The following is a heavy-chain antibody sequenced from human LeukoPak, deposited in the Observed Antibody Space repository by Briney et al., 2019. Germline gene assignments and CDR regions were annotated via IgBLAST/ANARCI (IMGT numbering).Heavy chain of an antibody. CDR2: ISGSGGST. D-gene: IGHD6-19*01. J-gene: IGHJ4*02. CDR1: GFTFSSYA. Sequence: GGSLRLSCAASGFTFSSYAMSWVRQAPGKGLEWVSAISGSGGSTYYADSVKGRFTISRDNSKNTLYLQMNSLRAEGTAVYYCAKDRGYSSGWFDYWGQGTLVTVSS. CDR3: AKDRGYSSGWFDY. V-gene: IGHV3-23*01.